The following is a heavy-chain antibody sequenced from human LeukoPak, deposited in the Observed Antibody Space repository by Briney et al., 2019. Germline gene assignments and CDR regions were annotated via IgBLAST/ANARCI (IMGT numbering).Heavy chain of an antibody. D-gene: IGHD4-17*01. J-gene: IGHJ3*02. CDR3: AKGSDYVGAFDI. CDR2: ISGSGGST. Sequence: GGSLRLSCAASGFTFSSYAMSWVRQTPGKGLEWVSAISGSGGSTYYADSVKGRFTISRDNSKNTLYLQMNSLRAEDTAVYYCAKGSDYVGAFDIWGQGTMVTVSS. V-gene: IGHV3-23*01. CDR1: GFTFSSYA.